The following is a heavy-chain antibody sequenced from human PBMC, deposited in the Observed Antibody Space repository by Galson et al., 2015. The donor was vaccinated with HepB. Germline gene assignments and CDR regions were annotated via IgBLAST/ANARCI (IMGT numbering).Heavy chain of an antibody. V-gene: IGHV1-18*04. Sequence: SVKVSCRATGYTFNTYGIFWVRQAPGQGLEWMGWISTYNDVTNYAQKFQGRVTTTTDTSTSTAYLELRSLRSDDTAVYYCAKDNDHNFDYWGQGTLVTVSS. CDR2: ISTYNDVT. CDR1: GYTFNTYG. D-gene: IGHD2-8*01. J-gene: IGHJ4*02. CDR3: AKDNDHNFDY.